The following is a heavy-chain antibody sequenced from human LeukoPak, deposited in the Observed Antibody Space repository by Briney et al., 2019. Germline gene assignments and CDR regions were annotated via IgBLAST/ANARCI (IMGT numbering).Heavy chain of an antibody. CDR2: VSGSGDST. D-gene: IGHD2-2*01. CDR1: GFTFSSYA. V-gene: IGHV3-23*01. J-gene: IGHJ4*02. CDR3: AKDRVQLGY. Sequence: GASLRLSCAASGFTFSSYAMSWVRQAPGKGLEWVSAVSGSGDSTYYADSVKGRFSTSRDNSKNTLYLQMSSLRAEDTAVYYCAKDRVQLGYWGQGTLVTVSS.